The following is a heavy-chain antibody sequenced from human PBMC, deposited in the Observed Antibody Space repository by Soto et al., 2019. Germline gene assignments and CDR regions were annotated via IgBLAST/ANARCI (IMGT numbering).Heavy chain of an antibody. CDR2: IYYSGST. Sequence: PSETLSLTCTVSGGSISSYYWSWIRQPPGKGLEWIGYIYYSGSTNYNPSLKSRVTISVDTSKNQFSLKLSSVTAADTAVYYCARAAYGSGSYYIGHSYSSYIYARAQRTTVTVSS. V-gene: IGHV4-59*01. J-gene: IGHJ6*03. D-gene: IGHD3-10*01. CDR1: GGSISSYY. CDR3: ARAAYGSGSYYIGHSYSSYIYA.